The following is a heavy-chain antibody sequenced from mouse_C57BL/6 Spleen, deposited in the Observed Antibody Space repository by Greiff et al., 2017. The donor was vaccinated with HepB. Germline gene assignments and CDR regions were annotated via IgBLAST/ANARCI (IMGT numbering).Heavy chain of an antibody. CDR1: GYSFTDYN. CDR3: ARRGYSNYVYYAMDY. CDR2: INPNYGTT. J-gene: IGHJ4*01. V-gene: IGHV1-39*01. Sequence: VQLKESGPELVKPGASVKISCKASGYSFTDYNMNWVKQSNGKSLEWIGVINPNYGTTSYNQKFKGKATLTVDQSSSTAYMQLNSLTSEDSAVYYCARRGYSNYVYYAMDYWGQGTSVTVSS. D-gene: IGHD2-5*01.